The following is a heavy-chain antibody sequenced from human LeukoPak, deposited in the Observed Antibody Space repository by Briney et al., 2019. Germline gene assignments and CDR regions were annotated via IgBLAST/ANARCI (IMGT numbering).Heavy chain of an antibody. J-gene: IGHJ4*02. V-gene: IGHV4-34*09. CDR3: ARATQMSARLGN. Sequence: SETLSLTCAVYGGSFSGYYWSWIRQPPGKGLEWIGEINHSGSTNYNPSLKSRVIISIDTSKNQFSLNLSSVTAADTAVYYCARATQMSARLGNWGQGTLVTVSS. CDR2: INHSGST. CDR1: GGSFSGYY.